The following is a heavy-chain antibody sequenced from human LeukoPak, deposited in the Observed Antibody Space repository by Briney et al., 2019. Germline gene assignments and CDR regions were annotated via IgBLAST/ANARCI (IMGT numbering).Heavy chain of an antibody. CDR3: ARDGYRLSGYFYYMDV. V-gene: IGHV1-2*04. Sequence: GASVKVSCKTSGYKFTDLYIHWVRQAPGQGLEWLGWINPDSGDTNYAQKFQGWVTMTRDTSISTAYMDLTSLTSDDTAVYYCARDGYRLSGYFYYMDVWGKGTTVTVSS. CDR2: INPDSGDT. CDR1: GYKFTDLY. J-gene: IGHJ6*03. D-gene: IGHD5-18*01.